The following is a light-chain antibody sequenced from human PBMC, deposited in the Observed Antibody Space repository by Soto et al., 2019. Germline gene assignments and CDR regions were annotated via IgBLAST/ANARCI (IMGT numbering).Light chain of an antibody. J-gene: IGKJ4*01. CDR3: KQSRSFPHT. Sequence: DIQLTQSPSSLSASVGDRVTITCRASQDLDRWLAWYQQKPGEAPKVLIYAASNLRSGVPSRFRGSGSGADFSLTISSLQPEDVATYYCKQSRSFPHTFGGGTKVEIK. CDR2: AAS. CDR1: QDLDRW. V-gene: IGKV1-12*01.